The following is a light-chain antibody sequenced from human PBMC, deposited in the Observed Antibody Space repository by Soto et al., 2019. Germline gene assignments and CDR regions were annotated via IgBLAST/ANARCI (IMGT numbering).Light chain of an antibody. V-gene: IGKV1-5*03. CDR3: QHYASYSEA. J-gene: IGKJ1*01. CDR1: QTISSW. Sequence: DIQMTQSPSTLSGSVGDRVTITCRASQTISSWLAWYQQKPGKAPKLLIYKASTLKSGVPSRFSGSGSGTEFTLTISSLQPDDFANYYCQHYASYSEAVGRGTNVELK. CDR2: KAS.